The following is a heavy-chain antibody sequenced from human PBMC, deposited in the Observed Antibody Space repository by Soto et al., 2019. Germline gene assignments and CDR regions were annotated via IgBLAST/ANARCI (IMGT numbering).Heavy chain of an antibody. Sequence: ASVKVSCKASGGTFGSYTISWVRQAPGQGLEWMGRIIPILGIANYAQKFQGRVTITADKSTSTAYMELSSLRSEDTAVYYCARDPYDSSGYYLKAFDYWGQGTLVTVSS. CDR2: IIPILGIA. J-gene: IGHJ4*02. CDR1: GGTFGSYT. CDR3: ARDPYDSSGYYLKAFDY. D-gene: IGHD3-22*01. V-gene: IGHV1-69*04.